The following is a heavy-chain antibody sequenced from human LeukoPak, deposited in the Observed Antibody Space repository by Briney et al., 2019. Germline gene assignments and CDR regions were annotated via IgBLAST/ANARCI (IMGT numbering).Heavy chain of an antibody. Sequence: GGSLRLSCVASEFTFSKYWMHWVRQARGKGLVSVSRINNDGSRTTYADSVKGRFTISRDNSKSTLFLQMSSLRVEDTAVYYCAKDPFAFRLGAFDSWGQGTMVTVSS. D-gene: IGHD3-16*01. J-gene: IGHJ3*01. V-gene: IGHV3-74*01. CDR3: AKDPFAFRLGAFDS. CDR1: EFTFSKYW. CDR2: INNDGSRT.